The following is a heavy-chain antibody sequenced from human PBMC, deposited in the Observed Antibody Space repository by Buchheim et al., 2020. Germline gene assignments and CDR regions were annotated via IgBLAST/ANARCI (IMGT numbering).Heavy chain of an antibody. CDR2: IKSQTDGGTT. V-gene: IGHV3-15*01. D-gene: IGHD2-15*01. CDR3: TTELGYCSGGSCYPYYYGMDV. Sequence: EVQLVESGGGLVKPGGSLRLSCAASGFTFSNAWMSWVRQAPGKGLEWVGRIKSQTDGGTTDYAAPVKGRFAISRDDSKNMLYLQMNSLKTEDTAVYYCTTELGYCSGGSCYPYYYGMDVWGQGTT. J-gene: IGHJ6*02. CDR1: GFTFSNAW.